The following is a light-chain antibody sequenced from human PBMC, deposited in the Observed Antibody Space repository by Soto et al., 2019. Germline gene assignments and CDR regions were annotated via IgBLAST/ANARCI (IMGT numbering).Light chain of an antibody. CDR3: QQYGSSGT. V-gene: IGKV3-20*01. J-gene: IGKJ1*01. Sequence: EIVLKQSPGTLSLSPGERATLSCRASQSVSSAYLAWYQQKPGQAPRLLIYDVSSRATGLPDRFSGSGSGTDFTLTVSRLEPEDFAVYYCQQYGSSGTFGQGTKVDI. CDR2: DVS. CDR1: QSVSSAY.